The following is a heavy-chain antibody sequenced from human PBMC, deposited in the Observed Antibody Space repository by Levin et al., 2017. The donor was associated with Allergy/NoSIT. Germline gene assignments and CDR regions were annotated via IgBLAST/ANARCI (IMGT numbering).Heavy chain of an antibody. D-gene: IGHD2-2*01. Sequence: GESLKISCKASGYTFTSYGISWVRQAPGQGLEWMGWISAYNGNTNYAQKLQGRVTMTTDTSTSTAYMELRSLRSDDTAVYYCARDGLWYCSSTSCSGVWFDPWGQGTLVTVSS. J-gene: IGHJ5*02. CDR1: GYTFTSYG. V-gene: IGHV1-18*01. CDR3: ARDGLWYCSSTSCSGVWFDP. CDR2: ISAYNGNT.